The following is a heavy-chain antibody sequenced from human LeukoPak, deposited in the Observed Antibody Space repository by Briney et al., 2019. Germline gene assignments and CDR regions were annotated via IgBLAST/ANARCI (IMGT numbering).Heavy chain of an antibody. CDR2: FDPEDGET. Sequence: GASVKVSCRVSGYTFTELSMHWVRQAPGKGLEWMGGFDPEDGETIYAQKFQGRVTMTEDTSTDTAYMELSSLRSEDTAVCYCATLVVATIVERVYYFDYWGQGTLVTVSS. V-gene: IGHV1-24*01. CDR1: GYTFTELS. CDR3: ATLVVATIVERVYYFDY. D-gene: IGHD5-12*01. J-gene: IGHJ4*02.